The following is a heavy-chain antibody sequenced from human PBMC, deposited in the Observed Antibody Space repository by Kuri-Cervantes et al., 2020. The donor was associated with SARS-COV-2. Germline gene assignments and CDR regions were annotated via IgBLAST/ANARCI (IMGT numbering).Heavy chain of an antibody. J-gene: IGHJ6*02. V-gene: IGHV3-53*01. CDR1: GFTFSDYY. CDR2: IYGGGST. D-gene: IGHD3-10*01. Sequence: GGSLRLSCAASGFTFSDYYMSWIRQAPGKGLEWVSVIYGGGSTCYADSVKGRFTISRDNSKNTLYLQMNSLRAEDTAVYYCARPTYYYGSGRMDVWGQGTTVTVSS. CDR3: ARPTYYYGSGRMDV.